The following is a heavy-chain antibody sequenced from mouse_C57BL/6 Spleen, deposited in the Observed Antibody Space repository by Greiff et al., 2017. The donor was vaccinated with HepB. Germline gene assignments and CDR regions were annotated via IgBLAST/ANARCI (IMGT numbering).Heavy chain of an antibody. D-gene: IGHD1-1*02. J-gene: IGHJ2*01. CDR2: IHPNSGST. V-gene: IGHV1-64*01. CDR1: GYTFTSYW. Sequence: QVQLQQPGAELVKPGASVKLSCKASGYTFTSYWMHWVKQRPGQGLEWIGMIHPNSGSTNYNEKFKSKATLTVDKSSSTAYMQISSLTSEESAVYYSARTGRDFDYWGQGTTLTVSS. CDR3: ARTGRDFDY.